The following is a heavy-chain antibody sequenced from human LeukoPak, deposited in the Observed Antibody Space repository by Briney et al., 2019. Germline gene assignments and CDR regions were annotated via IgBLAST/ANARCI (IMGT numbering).Heavy chain of an antibody. J-gene: IGHJ4*02. D-gene: IGHD3-10*01. CDR1: GFTFSSYS. CDR2: ISRSSNYI. CDR3: ARQHGSGTYPSDH. V-gene: IGHV3-21*01. Sequence: PGGSLRLSCEVSGFTFSSYSMNWVRQAPGKGLEWVSSISRSSNYIYYAASLKGRFTISRDNAKNSLYLQMNSLRAEDTAVYYCARQHGSGTYPSDHWGQGTLVTVSS.